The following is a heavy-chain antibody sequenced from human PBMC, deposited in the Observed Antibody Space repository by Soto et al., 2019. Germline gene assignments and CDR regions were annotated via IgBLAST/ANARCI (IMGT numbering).Heavy chain of an antibody. V-gene: IGHV1-24*01. CDR2: FGPEDGET. J-gene: IGHJ4*02. CDR1: GYTLTELS. CDR3: ATGSRALVVPAAMYDYPRYYFDY. D-gene: IGHD2-2*01. Sequence: GASVKVSCKVSGYTLTELSMHLVRQAPGKGLEWVGGFGPEDGETIYAQKFQGRVTMTEDTSTDTAYIELSSLRSEDTAVYYCATGSRALVVPAAMYDYPRYYFDYSGQATLVTVSS.